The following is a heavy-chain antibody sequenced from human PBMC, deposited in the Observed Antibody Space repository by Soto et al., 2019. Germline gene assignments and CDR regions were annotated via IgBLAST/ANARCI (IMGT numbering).Heavy chain of an antibody. CDR2: IRSKAYGGTT. Sequence: GGSLRLSCTASGFTFGDYAMSWFRQAPGKGLEWVGFIRSKAYGGTTEYAASVKGRFTISRDDSKSIAYLQMNSLKTEDTAVYYCTRDRDGDYVFSLGYWGQGTLVTVSS. CDR1: GFTFGDYA. V-gene: IGHV3-49*03. J-gene: IGHJ4*02. D-gene: IGHD4-17*01. CDR3: TRDRDGDYVFSLGY.